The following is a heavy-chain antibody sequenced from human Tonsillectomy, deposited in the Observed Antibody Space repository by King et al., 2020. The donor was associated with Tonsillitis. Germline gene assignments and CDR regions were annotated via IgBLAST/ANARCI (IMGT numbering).Heavy chain of an antibody. D-gene: IGHD6-13*01. Sequence: QLVQSGAEVKKPGASVRVSCKASGYTFSNYGISWVRQAPGQGLEWMSWIITYNGKTNYAQKFQGRVTMTTDTSTSTAYMELRDLRSDDTALYYCAREDTKQLLTGTLDIWGQGTVVTVSS. J-gene: IGHJ3*02. CDR2: IITYNGKT. CDR1: GYTFSNYG. V-gene: IGHV1-18*04. CDR3: AREDTKQLLTGTLDI.